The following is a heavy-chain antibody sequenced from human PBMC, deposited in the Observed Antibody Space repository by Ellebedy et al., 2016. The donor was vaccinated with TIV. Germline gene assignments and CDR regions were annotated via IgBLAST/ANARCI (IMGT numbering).Heavy chain of an antibody. V-gene: IGHV4-34*01. CDR3: ARAYYYGPFDY. CDR2: INHSGST. D-gene: IGHD3-10*01. J-gene: IGHJ4*02. Sequence: SETLSLXXAVYGGSFSGYYWSWIRQPPGKGLEWIGEINHSGSTNYNPSLKSRVTISVDTSKNQFSLKLSSVTAADTAVYYCARAYYYGPFDYWGQGTLVTVSS. CDR1: GGSFSGYY.